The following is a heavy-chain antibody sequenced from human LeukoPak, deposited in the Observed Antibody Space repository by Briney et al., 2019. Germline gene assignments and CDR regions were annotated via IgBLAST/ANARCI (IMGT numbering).Heavy chain of an antibody. V-gene: IGHV3-7*01. J-gene: IGHJ4*02. D-gene: IGHD6-13*01. CDR1: GFTFSTYW. CDR3: ARVHSSSWYSGDY. Sequence: PGGSLRLSCVASGFTFSTYWMSWVRQAPGKGLEWVANIKHDESEKYYVASVKGRFTISRDNAKNSLYLQMNTLRAEDTAVYYCARVHSSSWYSGDYWGQGTLVTVSS. CDR2: IKHDESEK.